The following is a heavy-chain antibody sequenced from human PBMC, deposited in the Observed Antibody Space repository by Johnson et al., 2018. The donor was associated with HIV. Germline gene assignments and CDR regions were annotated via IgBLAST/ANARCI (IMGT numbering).Heavy chain of an antibody. Sequence: QEQLVESGGGVVQPGRSLRLSCAASGFTFSSYGMHWVRQAPGKGLEWVSVIYSGGSTYYADSVKGRFTISRDNSKNTLYLQMNSLRAEDTAVYYCARVEAAAGLAFDIWGQGTMVTVSS. CDR2: IYSGGST. J-gene: IGHJ3*02. CDR1: GFTFSSYG. D-gene: IGHD6-13*01. CDR3: ARVEAAAGLAFDI. V-gene: IGHV3-NL1*01.